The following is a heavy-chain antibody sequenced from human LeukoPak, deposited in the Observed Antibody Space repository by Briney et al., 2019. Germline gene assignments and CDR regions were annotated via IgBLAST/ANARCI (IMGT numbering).Heavy chain of an antibody. CDR1: GGSISSSSYY. V-gene: IGHV4-39*07. J-gene: IGHJ4*02. D-gene: IGHD6-6*01. CDR2: IYYSGRT. CDR3: ARIVYSSSIDY. Sequence: PSETLSLTCTVSGGSISSSSYYWDWIRQPPGKGLECIGSIYYSGRTYYNPSLKSRVTISVDTSKNQFSLKLSSVTAADTAVYYCARIVYSSSIDYWGQGTLVTVSS.